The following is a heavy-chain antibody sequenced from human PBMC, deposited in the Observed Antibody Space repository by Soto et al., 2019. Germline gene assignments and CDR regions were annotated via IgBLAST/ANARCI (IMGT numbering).Heavy chain of an antibody. CDR3: AKAFWSGYYGIGGNYFDY. CDR2: ISGSGGST. D-gene: IGHD3-3*01. CDR1: GFTFSSYA. V-gene: IGHV3-23*01. J-gene: IGHJ4*02. Sequence: GGSLRLSCAASGFTFSSYAMSWVRQAPGKGLEWVSAISGSGGSTYYADSVKGRFTISRDNSKNTLYLQMNSLRAEDTAVYYCAKAFWSGYYGIGGNYFDYWGQGTLVTVSS.